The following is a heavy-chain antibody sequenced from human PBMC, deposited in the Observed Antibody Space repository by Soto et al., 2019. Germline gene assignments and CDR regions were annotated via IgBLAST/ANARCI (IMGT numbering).Heavy chain of an antibody. CDR2: ISGSGGSK. CDR3: AKDGNPIPYLTGYYRLGWFDP. CDR1: GXTFSSYS. Sequence: GSLRLSCAASGXTFSSYSMSWVRQAPGKGLELVSAISGSGGSKYYADSVKGLFTISTDNSNNTLYLQMNILRAEDTAVYYCAKDGNPIPYLTGYYRLGWFDPWGQGTLVTVSA. D-gene: IGHD3-9*01. J-gene: IGHJ5*02. V-gene: IGHV3-23*01.